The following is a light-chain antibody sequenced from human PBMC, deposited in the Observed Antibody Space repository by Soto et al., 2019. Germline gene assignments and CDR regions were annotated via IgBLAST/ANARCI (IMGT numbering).Light chain of an antibody. V-gene: IGLV2-23*02. Sequence: QSALTQPASVSGSPGQSIAISCTGTSSDVGNYNLVSWYQQHPGKAPRLMIFEVNKRPPGVSDRFSGSKSGNTASLTISGLQADDEADYYCYSYAGSYIYYVFGAGTKVTVL. J-gene: IGLJ1*01. CDR2: EVN. CDR3: YSYAGSYIYYV. CDR1: SSDVGNYNL.